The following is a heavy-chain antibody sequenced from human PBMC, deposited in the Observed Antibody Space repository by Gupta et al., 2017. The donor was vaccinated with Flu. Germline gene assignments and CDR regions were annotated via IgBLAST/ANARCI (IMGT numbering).Heavy chain of an antibody. CDR1: GFTFSSYG. D-gene: IGHD2-2*01. J-gene: IGHJ6*02. CDR3: ARERIIFKSSTSHYYYYYGMDV. Sequence: QVQLVESGGGVVQPGRSLRLSCAASGFTFSSYGMHWVRQAPGKGLEWVAVIWYDGSNKYYADSVKGRFTIARDNSKNTLYLQMNSLRAEDTAVYYCARERIIFKSSTSHYYYYYGMDVGGQGTTVTVSS. CDR2: IWYDGSNK. V-gene: IGHV3-33*01.